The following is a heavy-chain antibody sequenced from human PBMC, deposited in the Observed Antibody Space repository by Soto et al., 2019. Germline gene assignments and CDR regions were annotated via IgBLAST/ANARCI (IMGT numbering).Heavy chain of an antibody. CDR2: ISYDGSNK. CDR3: LGSGVAAGRGTYYYYYGMDV. V-gene: IGHV3-30*03. CDR1: GFTFSSYG. Sequence: PGGSLRLSCAASGFTFSSYGMHWVRQAPGKGLEWVAVISYDGSNKYYADSVKGRFTISRDNSKNTLYLQMNSLRAEDTAVYYCLGSGVAAGRGTYYYYYGMDVWGQGTTVTVSS. J-gene: IGHJ6*02. D-gene: IGHD6-25*01.